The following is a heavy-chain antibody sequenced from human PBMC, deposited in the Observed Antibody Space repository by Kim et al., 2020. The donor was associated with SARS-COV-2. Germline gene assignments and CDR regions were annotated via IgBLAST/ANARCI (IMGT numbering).Heavy chain of an antibody. D-gene: IGHD6-13*01. V-gene: IGHV1-24*01. J-gene: IGHJ4*02. CDR3: ATYSSSSYLYFDY. Sequence: YAQKFQGRVTMTEDTSTDTAYMELSSLRSEDAAVYYCATYSSSSYLYFDYWGQGTLVTVSS.